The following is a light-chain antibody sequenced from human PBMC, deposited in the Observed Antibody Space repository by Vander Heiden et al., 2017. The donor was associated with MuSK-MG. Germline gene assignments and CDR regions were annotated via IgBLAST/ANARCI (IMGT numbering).Light chain of an antibody. CDR3: QQDNSFSWT. Sequence: DIQMTQSPSTLSASVGDRVTITCRASRYMSTWLAWYQQKPGKAPKLLIYKASTLESGVPSRFSGSGSGTEFTLTINGLQPDDFATYYCQQDNSFSWTFGQGTKV. CDR1: RYMSTW. J-gene: IGKJ1*01. V-gene: IGKV1-5*03. CDR2: KAS.